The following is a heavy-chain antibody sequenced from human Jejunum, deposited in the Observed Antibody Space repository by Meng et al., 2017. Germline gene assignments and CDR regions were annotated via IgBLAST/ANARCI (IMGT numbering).Heavy chain of an antibody. CDR2: MYYSGST. CDR1: GGFISSNNYY. J-gene: IGHJ4*02. Sequence: SETLSLTCTVSGGFISSNNYYWGWIRQPPGKGLEWIASMYYSGSTYYNPSLKSRVIISRDTSKNQLSLKLTSVTAADTAVYYCASRAWAAGKPYCFDYWGQGTLVTVSS. CDR3: ASRAWAAGKPYCFDY. V-gene: IGHV4-39*07. D-gene: IGHD6-13*01.